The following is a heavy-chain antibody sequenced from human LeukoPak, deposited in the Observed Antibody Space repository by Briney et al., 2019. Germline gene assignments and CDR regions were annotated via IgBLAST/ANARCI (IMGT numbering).Heavy chain of an antibody. J-gene: IGHJ4*02. CDR2: IYYSGST. Sequence: PSETLSLTCTVSGGSISSSSYYWGWIRQPPGKGLEWIGSIYYSGSTYYNPSLKSRVTISVDTSKNQFSLKLSSVTAADTAVYYCARFIVSLVPAAPAAGFFDYWGQGTLVTVSS. CDR3: ARFIVSLVPAAPAAGFFDY. D-gene: IGHD2-2*01. V-gene: IGHV4-39*01. CDR1: GGSISSSSYY.